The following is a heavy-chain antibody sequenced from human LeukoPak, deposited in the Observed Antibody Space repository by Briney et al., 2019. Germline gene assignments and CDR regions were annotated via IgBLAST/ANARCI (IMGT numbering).Heavy chain of an antibody. CDR1: GYSFTSYW. D-gene: IGHD6-13*01. CDR2: IYPGDSDT. J-gene: IGHJ3*02. CDR3: ARHLADSSSWTHNAFDI. V-gene: IGHV5-51*01. Sequence: GESLKISCKGSGYSFTSYWIGWVRQMPGKGLEWMGIIYPGDSDTRYSPSFQGQVTISADKSISTAYLQWSSLKASDTAMYYCARHLADSSSWTHNAFDIWGQGTMVTVSS.